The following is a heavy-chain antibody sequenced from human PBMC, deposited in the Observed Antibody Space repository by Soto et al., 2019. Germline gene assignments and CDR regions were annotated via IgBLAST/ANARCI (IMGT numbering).Heavy chain of an antibody. CDR2: IYHSGST. D-gene: IGHD3-16*01. CDR3: ARNMLAFGFFLDY. J-gene: IGHJ4*02. CDR1: GGSISSSNW. V-gene: IGHV4-4*02. Sequence: QVQRQESGPGLVKPSGTLSLTCAVSGGSISSSNWWSWVRQPPGKGLEWIGEIYHSGSTNYNPSLKSRGTVSVDKSKNQFSLKLSSVTAADTAVYYCARNMLAFGFFLDYWGQGTLVTVSS.